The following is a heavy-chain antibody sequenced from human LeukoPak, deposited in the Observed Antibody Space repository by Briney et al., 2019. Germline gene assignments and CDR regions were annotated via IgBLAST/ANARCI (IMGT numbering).Heavy chain of an antibody. V-gene: IGHV3-30-3*01. D-gene: IGHD5-18*01. CDR1: GFTFSSYA. Sequence: GGSLRLSCAASGFTFSSYAMHWVRQAPGKGLEWVAVISYDGSNKYYADSVKGRFTISRDNSKTTLYLQMNSLRAEDTAVYYCARVHGYSFGYFDYWGQGTLVTVSS. CDR3: ARVHGYSFGYFDY. CDR2: ISYDGSNK. J-gene: IGHJ4*02.